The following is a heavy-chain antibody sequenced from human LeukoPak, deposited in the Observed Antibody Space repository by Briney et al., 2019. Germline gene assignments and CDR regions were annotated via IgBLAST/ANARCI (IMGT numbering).Heavy chain of an antibody. V-gene: IGHV4-34*01. Sequence: SETLSLTCAVYGGSFSVYYWSWIRQPPGKGLEWIGEINHSGSTNYNPSLKSRVTTSVDTSKNQFSLKLSSVTAADTAVYYCARKLLRLSGFDPWGQGTLVTVSS. CDR3: ARKLLRLSGFDP. CDR1: GGSFSVYY. J-gene: IGHJ5*02. D-gene: IGHD2-15*01. CDR2: INHSGST.